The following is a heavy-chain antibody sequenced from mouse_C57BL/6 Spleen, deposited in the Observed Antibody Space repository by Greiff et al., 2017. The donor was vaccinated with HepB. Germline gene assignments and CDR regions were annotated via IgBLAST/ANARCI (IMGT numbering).Heavy chain of an antibody. Sequence: DVHLVESEGGLVQPGSSMKLSCTASGFTFSDYYMAWVRQVPEKGLEWVANINYDGSSTYYLDSLKSRFIISRDNAKNILYLQMSSLKSEDTATYYCARVDGYYSWFAYWGQGTLVTVSA. CDR2: INYDGSST. V-gene: IGHV5-16*01. CDR1: GFTFSDYY. D-gene: IGHD2-3*01. CDR3: ARVDGYYSWFAY. J-gene: IGHJ3*01.